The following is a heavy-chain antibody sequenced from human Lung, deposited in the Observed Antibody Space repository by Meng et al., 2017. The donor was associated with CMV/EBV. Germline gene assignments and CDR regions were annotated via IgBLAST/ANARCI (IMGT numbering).Heavy chain of an antibody. CDR3: ARGNGWRFDY. J-gene: IGHJ4*02. CDR1: GYTFTSSS. V-gene: IGHV7-4-1*01. CDR2: ININTGNP. D-gene: IGHD6-19*01. Sequence: VEVGQSGSELKKPGDSVKVSCQAAGYTFTSSSMNWVRHAPGQGLEWMGWININTGNPTYAQGFTGRFVFPLDTSVSTAYLQIDSLKADDTAVYYCARGNGWRFDYWGQGTLVTVSS.